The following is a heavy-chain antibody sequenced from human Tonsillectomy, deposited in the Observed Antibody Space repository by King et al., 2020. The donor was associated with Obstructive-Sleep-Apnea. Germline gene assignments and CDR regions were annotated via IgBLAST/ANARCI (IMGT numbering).Heavy chain of an antibody. J-gene: IGHJ5*02. CDR1: GFIFSDYD. CDR2: ITTISHYI. D-gene: IGHD3-10*01. V-gene: IGHV3-21*01. Sequence: VQLVESGGGLVKPGGSLRLSCAASGFIFSDYDMNGVRRAPGKGLEWVSSITTISHYIYYADSVKGRFTISRDNANNLGYLQMSSLRAEDTAMYYCTSALGSRALRDNWFDLWGQGTLVTVSS. CDR3: TSALGSRALRDNWFDL.